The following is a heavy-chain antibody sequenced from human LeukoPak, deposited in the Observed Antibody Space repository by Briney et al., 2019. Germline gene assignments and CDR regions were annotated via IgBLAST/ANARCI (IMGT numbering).Heavy chain of an antibody. CDR3: ARQCRDGYNDDWFDP. Sequence: SETLSLICTVSVHFLSRYYWSWIRHPPGKGLEEMGYIYYSGSTNYNPSLKSRVTISVDTSKNQFSLKLSSVTAADTGVYYCARQCRDGYNDDWFDPWGQGTLVTVSS. CDR2: IYYSGST. D-gene: IGHD5-24*01. J-gene: IGHJ5*02. V-gene: IGHV4-59*08. CDR1: VHFLSRYY.